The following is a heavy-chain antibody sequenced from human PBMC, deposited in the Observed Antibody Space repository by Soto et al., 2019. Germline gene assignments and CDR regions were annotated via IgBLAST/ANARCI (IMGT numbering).Heavy chain of an antibody. CDR2: ILYSGST. CDR3: ALRYCSTPTWSHDAFDI. Sequence: PSETLSLTYTVSGGSMSSGDYYWSWIRQPPGKGLEWIGYILYSGSTYYNPSLKSRVTMSVDTSKNQSSLKLISVIAADRAVYFCALRYCSTPTWSHDAFDIWGQGTMVPVSS. V-gene: IGHV4-30-4*01. J-gene: IGHJ3*02. D-gene: IGHD2-2*01. CDR1: GGSMSSGDYY.